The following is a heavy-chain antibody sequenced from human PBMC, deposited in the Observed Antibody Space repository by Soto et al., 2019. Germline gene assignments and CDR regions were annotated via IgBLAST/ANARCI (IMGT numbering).Heavy chain of an antibody. Sequence: EVQLVESGGNLVQPGGSLRLSCAASGFTVSTNYMSWVRQAPGKGLECVSVIYSGGNTYYADSVKGRFTISRHNFKNTVYIQMNSLRAEDTAVYYCARDVLVNDFWSCYSSLQYYMDVWGKGTTVTVSS. D-gene: IGHD3-3*01. CDR3: ARDVLVNDFWSCYSSLQYYMDV. J-gene: IGHJ6*03. CDR2: IYSGGNT. V-gene: IGHV3-53*04. CDR1: GFTVSTNY.